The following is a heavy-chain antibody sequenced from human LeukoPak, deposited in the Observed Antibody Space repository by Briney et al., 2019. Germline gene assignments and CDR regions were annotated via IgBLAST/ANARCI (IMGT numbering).Heavy chain of an antibody. D-gene: IGHD6-13*01. CDR2: ISSTGSTI. CDR3: ARDGGAAALSY. V-gene: IGHV3-11*01. CDR1: GFTVSDYY. J-gene: IGHJ4*02. Sequence: GGSLRLSCAASGFTVSDYYMSWIRQAPGKGLEWVSYISSTGSTIYYADSVKGRFTISRDNAKNSLYLQMNSLRAQDTAVYYCARDGGAAALSYWGQGTLVTVSS.